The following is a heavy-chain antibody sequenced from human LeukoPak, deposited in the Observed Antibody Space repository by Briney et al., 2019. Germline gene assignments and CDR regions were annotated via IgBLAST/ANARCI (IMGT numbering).Heavy chain of an antibody. D-gene: IGHD3-10*01. Sequence: GRSLRLSCAASGFTSSSYGMHWVRQAPGKGLEWVVVIWYDGSNKYYADSVKGRFTISRDNSKNTLYLQMNSLRAEDTAVYYCARDWNYYGSGSYFFRGMDVWGQGTTVTVSS. CDR1: GFTSSSYG. CDR2: IWYDGSNK. V-gene: IGHV3-33*01. CDR3: ARDWNYYGSGSYFFRGMDV. J-gene: IGHJ6*02.